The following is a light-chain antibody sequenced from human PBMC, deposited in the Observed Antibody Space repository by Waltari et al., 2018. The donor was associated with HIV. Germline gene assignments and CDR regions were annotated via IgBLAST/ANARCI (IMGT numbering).Light chain of an antibody. CDR2: GAS. Sequence: EIVLTQSPGTLSLSPGERATLSCRASQSLSNTYLAWYQQRPGQAPRLLIFGASGRATGIPDRFSGSWSGTDFTLTISRLEPEDFAVYHCQQYDSSPLTFGGGTKVEIK. J-gene: IGKJ4*01. CDR3: QQYDSSPLT. V-gene: IGKV3-20*01. CDR1: QSLSNTY.